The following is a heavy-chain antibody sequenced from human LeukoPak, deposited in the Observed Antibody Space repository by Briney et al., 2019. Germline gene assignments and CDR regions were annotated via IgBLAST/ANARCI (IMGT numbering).Heavy chain of an antibody. D-gene: IGHD6-19*01. CDR2: INSHNLKT. J-gene: IGHJ4*02. CDR3: ARVVKYSSGPLTDLLPYYFDS. CDR1: IYTFSDYG. V-gene: IGHV1-18*03. Sequence: ASVKVSCKASIYTFSDYGVTWVRQAPGQGLEWMGWINSHNLKTIYAKKFQGRVTISRDTSASTAYMELSSLRSEDMAVYYCARVVKYSSGPLTDLLPYYFDSWGQGTLVTVSS.